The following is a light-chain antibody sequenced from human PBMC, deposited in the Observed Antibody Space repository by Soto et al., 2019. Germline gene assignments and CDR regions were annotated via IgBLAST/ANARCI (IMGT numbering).Light chain of an antibody. V-gene: IGKV1-5*03. Sequence: DIQMTQSPSTLSASVGDRVTITCRASQSINXRLAWYQQKPGEAPKLLIYGASTLXXGVPSRFSGSGSGTXXXXXXXXXXXDDFATYFCQEYDGHCTFGQGTKLEIK. J-gene: IGKJ2*02. CDR3: QEYDGHCT. CDR2: GAS. CDR1: QSINXR.